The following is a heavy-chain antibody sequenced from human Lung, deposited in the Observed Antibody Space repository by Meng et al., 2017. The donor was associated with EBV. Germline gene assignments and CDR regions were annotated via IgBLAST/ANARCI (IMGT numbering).Heavy chain of an antibody. CDR2: IYPGDSKI. D-gene: IGHD3-16*01. J-gene: IGHJ4*02. CDR3: ARHNCYDV. Sequence: VQLVQSXXEVKKHGGALKISCQASGYSFTNYWIGWVRQMPGKGLEWMGIIYPGDSKIRYSPSFQGQVTISADKSISTVYLQWSSLKASDTAIYYCARHNCYDVWGQGTLVTVSS. CDR1: GYSFTNYW. V-gene: IGHV5-51*01.